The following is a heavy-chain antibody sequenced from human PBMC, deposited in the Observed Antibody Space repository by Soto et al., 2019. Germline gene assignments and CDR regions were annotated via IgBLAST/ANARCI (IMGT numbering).Heavy chain of an antibody. D-gene: IGHD4-17*01. CDR3: ARDEYGDNSGDFDY. J-gene: IGHJ4*02. CDR1: GYTFTTYY. CDR2: INPSGGST. Sequence: ASVKVSCKASGYTFTTYYMHWVRQAPGQGLEWMGIINPSGGSTSYAQKFQGRITITRDTSTSTVYMELGSLRSEDTAVYYCARDEYGDNSGDFDYWGQGTLVTVYS. V-gene: IGHV1-46*01.